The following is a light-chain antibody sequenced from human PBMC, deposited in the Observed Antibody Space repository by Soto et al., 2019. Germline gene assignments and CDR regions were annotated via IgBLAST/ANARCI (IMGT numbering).Light chain of an antibody. V-gene: IGKV3-15*01. J-gene: IGKJ1*01. CDR1: QSVGNN. Sequence: EIVMTQSPATLSVSPGERATLSCRASQSVGNNLAWYQQKPGQAPRLLMYGATTRPTGIPGRFSGSGSGTEYTLTISSLQSEDFAVYYCQQYHNWPLAFGQGTKVEIK. CDR3: QQYHNWPLA. CDR2: GAT.